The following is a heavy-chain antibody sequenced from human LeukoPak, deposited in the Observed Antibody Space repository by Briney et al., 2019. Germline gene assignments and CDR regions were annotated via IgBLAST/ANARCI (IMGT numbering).Heavy chain of an antibody. CDR1: GFTFSNYW. Sequence: PGGSLRLSCAASGFTFSNYWVHWVRQAPGKGLVWVSRINPDGSTINYADSVKGRFTISRDNAKNTLYLQMNSLRAEDTAVYYCAKDPYRGYSGYQDYWGQGTLVTVSS. D-gene: IGHD5-12*01. J-gene: IGHJ4*02. V-gene: IGHV3-74*01. CDR3: AKDPYRGYSGYQDY. CDR2: INPDGSTI.